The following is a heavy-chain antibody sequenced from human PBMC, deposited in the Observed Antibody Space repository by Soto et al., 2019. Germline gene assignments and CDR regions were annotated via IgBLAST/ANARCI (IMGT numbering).Heavy chain of an antibody. Sequence: SETLSLTCAVYGGSLSGYYWSWIRQPPGKGLEWIGEINHSGSTNYNPSLKSRVTISVDTSKNQFSLKLSSVTAADTAVYYCARRRHNVATWYYGMDVWGQGTTVTVSS. CDR3: ARRRHNVATWYYGMDV. J-gene: IGHJ6*02. CDR2: INHSGST. V-gene: IGHV4-34*01. D-gene: IGHD1-1*01. CDR1: GGSLSGYY.